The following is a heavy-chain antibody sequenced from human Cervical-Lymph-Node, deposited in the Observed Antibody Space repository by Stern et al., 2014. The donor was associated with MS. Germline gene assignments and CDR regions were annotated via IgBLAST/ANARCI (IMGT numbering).Heavy chain of an antibody. CDR3: ARFSG. CDR1: GGSFSNFT. J-gene: IGHJ4*02. Sequence: MQLVESGAELKKPGSSVKVSCKVSGGSFSNFTISWVRQATGQGLEWMGEIIPLFGIRTYAEKFQGRATITADESTSTAYMELRSLTSEDTAVYFCARFSGWGQGTLVTVSS. CDR2: IIPLFGIR. D-gene: IGHD2-8*02. V-gene: IGHV1-69*01.